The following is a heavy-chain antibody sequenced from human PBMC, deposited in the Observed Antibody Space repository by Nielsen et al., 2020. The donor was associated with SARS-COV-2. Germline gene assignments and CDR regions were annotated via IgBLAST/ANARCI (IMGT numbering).Heavy chain of an antibody. V-gene: IGHV3-23*01. CDR3: AKGVGATRKYFDY. CDR2: IRSNGDST. CDR1: GFTFSGYA. J-gene: IGHJ4*02. Sequence: GESRKISCAASGFTFSGYAMSWVRQAPGKGLEWVSTIRSNGDSTYYADSVKGRFTISRDNSNNMLYLQMNSQRAEDTAVYFCAKGVGATRKYFDYWGQGTLVTVSS. D-gene: IGHD1-26*01.